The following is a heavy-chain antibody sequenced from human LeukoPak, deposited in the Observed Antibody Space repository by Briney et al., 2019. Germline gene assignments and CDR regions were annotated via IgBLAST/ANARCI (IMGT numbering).Heavy chain of an antibody. CDR1: GGSISISSDY. V-gene: IGHV4-39*01. CDR3: ARHNAPDYFDY. CDR2: IYYSGST. J-gene: IGHJ4*02. Sequence: PSETLSLTCTVSGGSISISSDYWGWIRQPPGKGLEWIGDIYYSGSTNYTPSLKSRVTMSVDTSNNQFSLKRSSVTAADTAVYYCARHNAPDYFDYWGQGTLVTVSS.